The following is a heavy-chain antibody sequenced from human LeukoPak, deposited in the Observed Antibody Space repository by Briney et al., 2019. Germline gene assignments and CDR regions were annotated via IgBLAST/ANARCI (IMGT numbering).Heavy chain of an antibody. CDR3: ARENMITFGGVHDY. Sequence: GGSLRLSCAASGFTFNTYSMSWVRQAPGKGLEWVSIISRTSESIFYADSVKGRFTISRDNSKNTLYLQMNSLRAEDTAVYYCARENMITFGGVHDYWGQGTLVTVSS. D-gene: IGHD3-16*01. V-gene: IGHV3-21*01. CDR1: GFTFNTYS. J-gene: IGHJ4*02. CDR2: ISRTSESI.